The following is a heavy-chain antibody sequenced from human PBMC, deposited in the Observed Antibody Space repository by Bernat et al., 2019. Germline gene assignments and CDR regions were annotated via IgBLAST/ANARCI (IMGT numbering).Heavy chain of an antibody. CDR3: AREGNSNYEFWSGYSGNYFDY. Sequence: QVQLVESGGGVVQPGRSLRLSCAASGFTFSSYAMHWVRQAPGKGLEWVAVISYDGSNKYYADSVKGRFTISGDNSKNTLYLQMNSLRAEDTAVYYCAREGNSNYEFWSGYSGNYFDYWGQGTLVTVSS. V-gene: IGHV3-30*01. CDR1: GFTFSSYA. J-gene: IGHJ4*02. CDR2: ISYDGSNK. D-gene: IGHD3-3*01.